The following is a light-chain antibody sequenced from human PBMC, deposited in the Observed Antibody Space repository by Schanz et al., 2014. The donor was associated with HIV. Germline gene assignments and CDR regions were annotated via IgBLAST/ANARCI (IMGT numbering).Light chain of an antibody. J-gene: IGKJ1*01. V-gene: IGKV3-20*01. CDR2: GAS. Sequence: EIVLTQSPGTLSVSPGDRATLSCTASQAVSGGHLAWYQQRPGQAPTLLIYGASSRATGIPDRFSGSGSGTDFTLTISRLEPEDFAVYSCQQYGRSPRTFGQGTKVEIK. CDR1: QAVSGGH. CDR3: QQYGRSPRT.